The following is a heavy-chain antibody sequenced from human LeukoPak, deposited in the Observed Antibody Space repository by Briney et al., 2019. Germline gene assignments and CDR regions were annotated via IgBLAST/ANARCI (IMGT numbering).Heavy chain of an antibody. CDR2: ISNDGSTK. J-gene: IGHJ4*02. V-gene: IGHV3-30*18. D-gene: IGHD3-22*01. CDR3: AKDRSSDYYWGFDY. Sequence: GSLRLSCAASGFTFSNYVKHWVRQAPGEGLEWVAVISNDGSTKYYADSIKGRFTISRDNSKNTLYLQVNSLRAEDTAVYYCAKDRSSDYYWGFDYWGQGTLVTVSS. CDR1: GFTFSNYV.